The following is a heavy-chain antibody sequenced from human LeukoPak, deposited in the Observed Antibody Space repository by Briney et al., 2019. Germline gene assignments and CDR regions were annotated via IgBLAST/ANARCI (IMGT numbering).Heavy chain of an antibody. CDR2: IYYSGST. V-gene: IGHV4-30-4*01. CDR3: ARITIFGMVINY. Sequence: PSETLSLTCTVSGGSISSGDYYWSWIRQPPGKGLEWIGYIYYSGSTYYNPSLKSRVTISVDTSKNQFSLKLSSVTAADTAVYYCARITIFGMVINYWGQGTLVTVSS. D-gene: IGHD3-3*01. J-gene: IGHJ4*02. CDR1: GGSISSGDYY.